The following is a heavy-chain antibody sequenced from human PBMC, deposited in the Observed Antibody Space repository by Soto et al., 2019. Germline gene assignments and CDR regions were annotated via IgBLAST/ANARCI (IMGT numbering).Heavy chain of an antibody. CDR3: AGSETREPYYFDY. V-gene: IGHV3-7*01. D-gene: IGHD1-1*01. J-gene: IGHJ4*02. CDR2: IKQDGSEK. CDR1: GFTFSSYW. Sequence: GSLRLSCAASGFTFSSYWMSWVRQAPGKGLEWVANIKQDGSEKYYVDSVKGRFTISRDNAKNSLYLQMNSLRAEDTAVYYCAGSETREPYYFDYWGQGTLVTVSS.